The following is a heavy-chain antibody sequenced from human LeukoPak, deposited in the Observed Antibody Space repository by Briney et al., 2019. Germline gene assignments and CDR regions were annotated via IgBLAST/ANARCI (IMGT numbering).Heavy chain of an antibody. CDR3: ARRCSSTSCYSPYYYYGMDV. Sequence: PSETLSLTCTVSGGSISSDYWSWIRQPPGKGLEWLGYIYYSGSTYYNPSLKSRVTISVDTSKNQFSLKLSSVTAADTAVYYCARRCSSTSCYSPYYYYGMDVWGQGTTVTVSS. CDR2: IYYSGST. V-gene: IGHV4-59*04. D-gene: IGHD2-2*02. J-gene: IGHJ6*02. CDR1: GGSISSDY.